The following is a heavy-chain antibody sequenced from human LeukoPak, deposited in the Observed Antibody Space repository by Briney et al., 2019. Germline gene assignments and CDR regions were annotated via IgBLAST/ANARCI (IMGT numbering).Heavy chain of an antibody. CDR1: GFTVSSNY. CDR3: AREGKPSSYYYGMDV. CDR2: IYSGGST. J-gene: IGHJ6*02. Sequence: PGGSLRLSCAASGFTVSSNYMSWVRQAPGKGLEWVSVIYSGGSTYYADSVKGRFTISRDNFKNTLYLQMNSLRAEDTAVYYCAREGKPSSYYYGMDVWGQGTTVTVSS. V-gene: IGHV3-66*02.